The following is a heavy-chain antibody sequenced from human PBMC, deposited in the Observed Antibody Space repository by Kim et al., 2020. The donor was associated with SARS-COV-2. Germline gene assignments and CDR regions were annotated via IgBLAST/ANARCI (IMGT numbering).Heavy chain of an antibody. CDR1: GYTFTSYA. V-gene: IGHV1-3*01. J-gene: IGHJ6*02. CDR2: INAGNGNT. Sequence: ASVKVSCKASGYTFTSYAMHWVRQAPGQRLEWMGWINAGNGNTKYSQKFQGRVTITRDTSASTAYMELSSLRSEDTAVYYCARVLWFGANYYYYGMDVWGQGTTVTVSS. D-gene: IGHD3-10*01. CDR3: ARVLWFGANYYYYGMDV.